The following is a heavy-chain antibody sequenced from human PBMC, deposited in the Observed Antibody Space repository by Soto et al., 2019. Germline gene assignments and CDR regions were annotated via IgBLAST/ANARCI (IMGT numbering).Heavy chain of an antibody. V-gene: IGHV4-59*01. J-gene: IGHJ6*02. D-gene: IGHD6-13*01. CDR1: GGSISSYY. Sequence: ETLSLTCTVSGGSISSYYWNWIRQPPGKGLEWIGYIYYGGSTTYNPSLKSRVTISVDTSKNQFSLKLDSVTAADTAVYYCAGSPYYYYGMDVWGQGTSVTVSS. CDR3: AGSPYYYYGMDV. CDR2: IYYGGST.